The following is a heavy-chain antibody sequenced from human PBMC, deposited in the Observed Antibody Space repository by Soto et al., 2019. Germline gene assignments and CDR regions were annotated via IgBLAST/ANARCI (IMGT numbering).Heavy chain of an antibody. D-gene: IGHD1-26*01. CDR1: GGSVSSGDYF. CDR3: AREKSYISGPKNFDS. V-gene: IGHV4-30-4*01. Sequence: SETLSLTCTVSGGSVSSGDYFWSWIRQPPGKGLEWIGYIYDSGSSYYNPSLKSRVTMSVDTSKNQFSLKLRSVTAADTAMYYCAREKSYISGPKNFDSWGQGTLVTVS. CDR2: IYDSGSS. J-gene: IGHJ4*02.